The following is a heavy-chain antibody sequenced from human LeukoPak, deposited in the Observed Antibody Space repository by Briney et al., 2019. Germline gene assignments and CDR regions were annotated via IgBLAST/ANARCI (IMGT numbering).Heavy chain of an antibody. V-gene: IGHV1-46*01. CDR3: ARDFRSREPTAPAY. D-gene: IGHD3-3*01. Sequence: ASVKVSCKASGYTFTSYYMHWVRQAPGQGLEWMGIINPSGGSTSYAQKFQGSVTMTRDTSMNTVYMEVSSLTSDDTAIYYCARDFRSREPTAPAYWGQGTLVIVSS. CDR1: GYTFTSYY. J-gene: IGHJ4*02. CDR2: INPSGGST.